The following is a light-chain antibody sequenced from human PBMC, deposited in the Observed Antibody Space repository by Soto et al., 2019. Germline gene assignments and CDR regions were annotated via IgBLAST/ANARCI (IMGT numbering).Light chain of an antibody. J-gene: IGLJ3*02. Sequence: QSVLTQPPSVSGAPGQRVTISCTGLSSNIGAGYDVNWYQQVPGTAPKLLIYGNKNRPSGVPDRFSGSRSGTSGSLAITGLQTEDEADYFCQSYDSSLNDVVFGGGTKLTVL. CDR1: SSNIGAGYD. CDR2: GNK. CDR3: QSYDSSLNDVV. V-gene: IGLV1-40*01.